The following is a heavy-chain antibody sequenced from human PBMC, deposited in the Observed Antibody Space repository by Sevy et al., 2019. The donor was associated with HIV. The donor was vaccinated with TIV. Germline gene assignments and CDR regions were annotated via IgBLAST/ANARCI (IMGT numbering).Heavy chain of an antibody. V-gene: IGHV3-30-3*01. CDR1: GFTFNSYA. CDR3: ARAFAPIKIRPATQGMDV. J-gene: IGHJ6*02. Sequence: GGSLRLSCAASGFTFNSYAIYWVRQAPGKGLDWVALISYDGSNEYYARSVKGRFTMSWDDCKNTLYLQINSLRIEDTSVYYCARAFAPIKIRPATQGMDVWGQGTTVTVSS. D-gene: IGHD3-3*02. CDR2: ISYDGSNE.